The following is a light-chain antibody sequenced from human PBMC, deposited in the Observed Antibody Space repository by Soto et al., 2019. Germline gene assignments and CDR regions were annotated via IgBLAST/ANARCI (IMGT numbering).Light chain of an antibody. CDR1: QSVSSSY. CDR3: QQYGSSPLT. CDR2: GAS. J-gene: IGKJ4*01. V-gene: IGKV3-20*01. Sequence: DIVMTQSPGTLSWSPGERATLSCRASQSVSSSYLAWYQQKPGQAPRLLIYGASSRATGIPDRFSGSGAGTDFTLTISRLEPEDFAVYYCQQYGSSPLTFGGGIKVEIK.